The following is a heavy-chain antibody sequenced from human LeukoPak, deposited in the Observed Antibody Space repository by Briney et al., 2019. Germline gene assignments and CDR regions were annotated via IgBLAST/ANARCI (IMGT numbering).Heavy chain of an antibody. CDR2: IYSGGST. CDR3: ARVEEGHFDY. J-gene: IGHJ4*02. Sequence: PGGSLRLSCAASGFTVSSNYMSWVRQAPGKGLEWVSVIYSGGSTYYADSVKGRFTTSRDNSKNTLYLQMNSLRAEDTAVYYCARVEEGHFDYWGQGTLVTVSS. V-gene: IGHV3-53*01. CDR1: GFTVSSNY.